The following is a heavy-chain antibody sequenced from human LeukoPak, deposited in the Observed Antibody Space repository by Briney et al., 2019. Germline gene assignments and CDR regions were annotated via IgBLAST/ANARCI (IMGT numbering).Heavy chain of an antibody. CDR2: INSDGSST. CDR1: GFTFSDYE. V-gene: IGHV3-74*01. Sequence: PGGSLRLSCVASGFTFSDYEMNWVRQAPGKGVVWVSRINSDGSSTSYADSVKGRFTISRDNAKNTLYLQMNSLRAEDTAVYYCARIRSHGYFDYWGQGTLVTVSS. CDR3: ARIRSHGYFDY. D-gene: IGHD3-10*01. J-gene: IGHJ4*02.